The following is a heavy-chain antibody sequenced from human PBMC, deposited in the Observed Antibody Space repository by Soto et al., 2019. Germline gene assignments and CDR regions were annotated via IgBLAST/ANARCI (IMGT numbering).Heavy chain of an antibody. J-gene: IGHJ5*02. V-gene: IGHV4-39*01. CDR3: ARHTRNQFDP. Sequence: QLQLQESGPGLVKPSETLSLTCTVSGDSMTSSSYYWGWIRQPTGKGLEWIGSIYYSERTSYNSGSTYYSPSLKSRVTISGDTSKSQFSLKLSSVTAADTAVYYCARHTRNQFDPWGQGTLVTVSS. CDR1: GDSMTSSSYY. CDR2: IYYSERTSYNSGST.